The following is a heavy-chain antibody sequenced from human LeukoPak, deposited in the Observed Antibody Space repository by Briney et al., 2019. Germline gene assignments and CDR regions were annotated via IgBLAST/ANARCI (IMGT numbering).Heavy chain of an antibody. D-gene: IGHD3-22*01. CDR3: AKRAVVIRVILVGFHKEAYYFDS. J-gene: IGHJ4*02. V-gene: IGHV3-23*01. Sequence: GGSLRLSCAVSGIALSNYGMTWVRQAPGKGLEWVAGISGSGGSTNFADSVKGRLTISRDNPRNTLYLQMNSLRGEDTAVYFCAKRAVVIRVILVGFHKEAYYFDSWGQGALVTVSS. CDR1: GIALSNYG. CDR2: ISGSGGST.